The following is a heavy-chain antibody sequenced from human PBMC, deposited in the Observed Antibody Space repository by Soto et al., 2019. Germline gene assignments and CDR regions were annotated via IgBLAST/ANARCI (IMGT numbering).Heavy chain of an antibody. CDR3: ARDSGWPILNFDN. CDR1: DFDFSSYG. J-gene: IGHJ4*02. D-gene: IGHD3-10*01. CDR2: SSYDGRET. Sequence: GGSLRLSCAASDFDFSSYGIHWVRQAPGKGLEWVAASSYDGRETFYADSAKGRFTVSKEMSKNTAFLQMNALRHEDTAVYFCARDSGWPILNFDNWGQGTPVTV. V-gene: IGHV3-30*03.